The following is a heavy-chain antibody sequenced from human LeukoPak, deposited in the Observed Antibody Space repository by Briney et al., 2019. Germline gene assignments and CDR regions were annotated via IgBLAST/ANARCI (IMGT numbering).Heavy chain of an antibody. CDR1: GFTFSIYW. J-gene: IGHJ6*02. CDR2: IYGDVSST. Sequence: PGGALRLSCAPSGFTFSIYWMQWVRQAPGKGLVWVSRIYGDVSSTNYADSEKGRFTISRDNAKNSLYLQMNSLSAEDTAVYYCAPQTRGYYDSSGYPGMYYGMDVWGQGTTVTVSS. V-gene: IGHV3-74*01. D-gene: IGHD3-22*01. CDR3: APQTRGYYDSSGYPGMYYGMDV.